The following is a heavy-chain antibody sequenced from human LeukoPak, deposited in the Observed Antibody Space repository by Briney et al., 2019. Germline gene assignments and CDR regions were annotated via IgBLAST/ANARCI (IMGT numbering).Heavy chain of an antibody. V-gene: IGHV1-2*02. J-gene: IGHJ4*02. CDR1: GYTFTGYY. CDR2: INPNSGGT. CDR3: ARERVDTAVAYFDY. D-gene: IGHD5-18*01. Sequence: RASVKVSCKASGYTFTGYYMHWVRQAPGQGLEWMGWINPNSGGTNYAQKFQGRVAMTRDTSISTAYMELSRLRSDDTAVYYCARERVDTAVAYFDYWGQGTLVTVSS.